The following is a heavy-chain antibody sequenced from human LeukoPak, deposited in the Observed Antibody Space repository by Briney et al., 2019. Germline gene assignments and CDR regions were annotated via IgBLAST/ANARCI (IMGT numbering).Heavy chain of an antibody. D-gene: IGHD3-22*01. CDR3: ARGYDSSRRGAFDI. CDR2: ISGYNGNT. CDR1: GYTFSTYG. Sequence: ASVKVSCKASGYTFSTYGINWVRQAPGQGLEWMGWISGYNGNTNYGQKFQGRVTMTTDTSTTTAYMELRSLRSDDTAVYYCARGYDSSRRGAFDIWGQGTMVTVSS. V-gene: IGHV1-18*01. J-gene: IGHJ3*02.